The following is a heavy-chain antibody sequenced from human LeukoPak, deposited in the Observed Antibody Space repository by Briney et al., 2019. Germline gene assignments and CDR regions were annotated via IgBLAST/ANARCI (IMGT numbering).Heavy chain of an antibody. Sequence: GGSLRLSCAASGFTFSYHGMHWVRQAPGKGLEWVSSISSSSSYIYYADSVKGRFTISRDNAKNSLYLQMNSLRAEDTAVYYCARGYCSGGSCYSGVDYFDYWGQGTLVTVSS. J-gene: IGHJ4*02. D-gene: IGHD2-15*01. CDR2: ISSSSSYI. V-gene: IGHV3-21*01. CDR3: ARGYCSGGSCYSGVDYFDY. CDR1: GFTFSYHG.